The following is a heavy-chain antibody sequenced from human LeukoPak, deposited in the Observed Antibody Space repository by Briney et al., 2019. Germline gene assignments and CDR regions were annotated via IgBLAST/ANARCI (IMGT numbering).Heavy chain of an antibody. V-gene: IGHV4-34*01. D-gene: IGHD6-19*01. CDR1: GGSFSGYY. CDR2: IHHSGST. Sequence: SETLSLTCAVYGGSFSGYYWGWIRQPPGKGLEWIGNIHHSGSTYYNPSLKSRVTISVDTSKNQLSLKLSSVTAADTAVYYCARVAAGIGFFQHWGQGTLVTVSS. J-gene: IGHJ1*01. CDR3: ARVAAGIGFFQH.